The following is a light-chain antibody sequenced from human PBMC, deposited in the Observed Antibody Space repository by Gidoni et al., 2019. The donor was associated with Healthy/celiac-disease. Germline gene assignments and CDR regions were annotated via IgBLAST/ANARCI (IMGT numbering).Light chain of an antibody. J-gene: IGKJ2*01. V-gene: IGKV1-9*01. CDR2: AAS. CDR1: QGIISD. Sequence: IQLTQSPSSLSASGGDRVTITCRASQGIISDLAWYQQKPGKAPKLRIYAASTLQSGVPSRFSGSGSRTDFTLTIGSLQPEDFATYYCQQLNSYPYTFGQGTKLEIK. CDR3: QQLNSYPYT.